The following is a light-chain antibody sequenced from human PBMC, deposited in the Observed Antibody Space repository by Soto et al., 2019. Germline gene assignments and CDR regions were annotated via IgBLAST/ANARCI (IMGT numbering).Light chain of an antibody. CDR1: QSVGTF. CDR2: DAS. V-gene: IGKV3-11*01. CDR3: QQCYNWPQWT. Sequence: EIVFTQSPATLSLSPGERATLSCRASQSVGTFFAWYQQKPGQAPRLLIYDASNRATGIPARFSGSGSGTDFTLTISSLEPEDFAVYYCQQCYNWPQWTFGQGTKVDIK. J-gene: IGKJ1*01.